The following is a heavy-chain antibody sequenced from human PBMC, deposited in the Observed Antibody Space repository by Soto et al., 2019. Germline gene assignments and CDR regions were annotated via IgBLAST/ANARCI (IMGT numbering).Heavy chain of an antibody. Sequence: GSRRLSCAASGIIFSNYWMTWVRQAPGKGLEWVANVKQDGSGKYYVDSVTGRFTISRDNAKNSLYLQMNSLRAEDTALYYCATAGVGITTGDFHYWGQGALVTVAS. D-gene: IGHD1-26*01. V-gene: IGHV3-7*01. CDR1: GIIFSNYW. CDR3: ATAGVGITTGDFHY. CDR2: VKQDGSGK. J-gene: IGHJ4*02.